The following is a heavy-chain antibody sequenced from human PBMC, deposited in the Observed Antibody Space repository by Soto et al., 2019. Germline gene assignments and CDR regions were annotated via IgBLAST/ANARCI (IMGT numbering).Heavy chain of an antibody. V-gene: IGHV4-39*01. CDR2: IYYSGST. D-gene: IGHD3-16*01. CDR1: GGSISSSSYY. CDR3: ARHEGGHVYGKTHPYFDY. Sequence: QLQLQESGPGLVKPSETLSLTCTVSGGSISSSSYYWGWIRQPPGKGLEWIGSIYYSGSTYYNPSLKSRVTISVDTSKNQFSLKLSSVTAADTAVYYCARHEGGHVYGKTHPYFDYWGQGTLVTVSS. J-gene: IGHJ4*02.